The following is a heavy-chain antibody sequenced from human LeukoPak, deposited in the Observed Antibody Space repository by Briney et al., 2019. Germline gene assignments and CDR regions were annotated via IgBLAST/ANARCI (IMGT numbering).Heavy chain of an antibody. J-gene: IGHJ2*01. CDR3: ARIYYYDSSGYSTIYWYFDL. CDR1: GGSISSYY. CDR2: IYYSGST. D-gene: IGHD3-22*01. Sequence: SETLSLTCTVSGGSISSYYWSWIRQPPGEGLEWIGYIYYSGSTNYNPSLKSRVTISVDTSKNQLSLKLSSVTAADTAVYYCARIYYYDSSGYSTIYWYFDLWGRGTLVTVSS. V-gene: IGHV4-59*08.